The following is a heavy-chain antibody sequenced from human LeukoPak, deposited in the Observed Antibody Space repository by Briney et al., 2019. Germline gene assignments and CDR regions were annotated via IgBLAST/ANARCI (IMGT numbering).Heavy chain of an antibody. D-gene: IGHD3-22*01. V-gene: IGHV1-46*01. CDR1: GYTFTSYG. CDR2: INPSGGST. J-gene: IGHJ4*02. Sequence: ASVKVSCKASGYTFTSYGISWVRQAPGQGLEWMGIINPSGGSTSYAQKFQGRVTMTRDTSTSTVYMELSSLRSEDTAVYYCARGDRKDSSGYYLDYWGQGTLVTVSS. CDR3: ARGDRKDSSGYYLDY.